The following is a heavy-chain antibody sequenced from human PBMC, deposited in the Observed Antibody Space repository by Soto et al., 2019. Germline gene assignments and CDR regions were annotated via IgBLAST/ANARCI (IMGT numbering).Heavy chain of an antibody. J-gene: IGHJ6*02. V-gene: IGHV4-31*01. CDR1: GASISRCAYY. D-gene: IGHD3-10*01. Sequence: QVQLQESGPGLVKPSQTLSLTCTVSGASISRCAYYWSWIRPHPGKGLEWIGHMYYSGTTSYNPSLKTQASITVDPSKNQASLQLTSVSAADTAVFLCARASITMARGLYMDVWGQGTTVTVSS. CDR3: ARASITMARGLYMDV. CDR2: MYYSGTT.